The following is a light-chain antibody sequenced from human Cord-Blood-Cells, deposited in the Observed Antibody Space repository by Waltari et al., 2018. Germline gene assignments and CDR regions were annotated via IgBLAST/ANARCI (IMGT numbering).Light chain of an antibody. J-gene: IGKJ1*01. CDR3: QQYNSWT. Sequence: DIQMTQSPSTLSASVGDRATITCRASQSISSWFAWYQQKPGKAPKLLIYKASSLESGVPSRFSGSGSGTEFTLTISRLQPDDFATYYCQQYNSWTFGQGTKVEIK. CDR1: QSISSW. V-gene: IGKV1-5*03. CDR2: KAS.